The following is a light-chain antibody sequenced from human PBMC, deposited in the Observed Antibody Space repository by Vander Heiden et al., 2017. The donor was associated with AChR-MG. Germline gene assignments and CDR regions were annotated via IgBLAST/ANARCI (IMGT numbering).Light chain of an antibody. Sequence: DIQMTQSPSTLSASVGDRVTITCRASQIISTWLAWYQQTPGQVPKLLIYKASTLQGGVPSRFSGSGSGTEFTLTISSLQPDDFATYYCQQDDSYPWTFGQGTKVEIK. J-gene: IGKJ1*01. CDR2: KAS. CDR1: QIISTW. V-gene: IGKV1-5*03. CDR3: QQDDSYPWT.